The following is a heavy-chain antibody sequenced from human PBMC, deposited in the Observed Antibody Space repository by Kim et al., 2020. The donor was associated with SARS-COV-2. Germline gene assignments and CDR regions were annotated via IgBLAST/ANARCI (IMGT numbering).Heavy chain of an antibody. V-gene: IGHV1-46*01. CDR1: GYTFTSYY. CDR2: INPSGGST. CDR3: ARRGGTEFEGIYFDY. D-gene: IGHD1-1*01. Sequence: ASVKVSCKASGYTFTSYYMHWVRQAPGQGLEWMGIINPSGGSTSYAQKFQGRVTMTRDTSTSTVYMELSSLRSEDTAVYYCARRGGTEFEGIYFDYWGQGTLVTVSS. J-gene: IGHJ4*02.